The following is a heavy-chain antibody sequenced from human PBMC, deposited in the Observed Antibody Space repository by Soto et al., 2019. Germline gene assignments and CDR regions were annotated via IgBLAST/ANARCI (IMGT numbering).Heavy chain of an antibody. D-gene: IGHD3-3*01. Sequence: QLQLQESGPGLVKPSETLSLTCTVSGGSISSSSYYWGWIRQPPGKGLEWIGSVYYSGSTYYNPSLKSRVNISVDTSKNQFSLKLSSVTAADTAVYYCARHISVTIFGVVSGNWFDPWGQGTLVTVSS. J-gene: IGHJ5*02. CDR1: GGSISSSSYY. CDR3: ARHISVTIFGVVSGNWFDP. V-gene: IGHV4-39*01. CDR2: VYYSGST.